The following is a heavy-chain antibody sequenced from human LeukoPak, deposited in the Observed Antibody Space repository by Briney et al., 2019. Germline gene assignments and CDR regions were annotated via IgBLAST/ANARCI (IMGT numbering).Heavy chain of an antibody. CDR2: ISSSSSYI. CDR1: GFTFSSYS. D-gene: IGHD2-2*01. CDR3: ARGPCSSTSCSGGS. Sequence: PGGSLRLSCAASGFTFSSYSMNWVRQAPGKGLEWVSSISSSSSYIYYADSVKGRFTISRDNAKNSLYLQMNSLRAEDTAVYYCARGPCSSTSCSGGSWGQGTLVTVSS. J-gene: IGHJ5*02. V-gene: IGHV3-21*01.